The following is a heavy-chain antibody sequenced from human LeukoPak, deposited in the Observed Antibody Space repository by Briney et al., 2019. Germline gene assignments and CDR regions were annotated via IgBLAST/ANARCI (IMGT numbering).Heavy chain of an antibody. J-gene: IGHJ5*02. CDR3: ARGLKHYGSGSVWFDP. CDR1: GYTFTDYY. D-gene: IGHD3-10*01. CDR2: INPNSGGT. V-gene: IGHV1-2*06. Sequence: ASVKVSCKASGYTFTDYYVHWVRQAPGQGLEWMGRINPNSGGTNYAQKFQGRVTMTRDTSISTAYMELSRLRSDDTAVYYCARGLKHYGSGSVWFDPWGQGTLVTVSS.